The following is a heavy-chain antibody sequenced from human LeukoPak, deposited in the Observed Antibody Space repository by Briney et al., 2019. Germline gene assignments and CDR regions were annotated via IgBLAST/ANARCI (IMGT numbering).Heavy chain of an antibody. Sequence: PSETLSLTCTVSDDSISSTSYYWGWIRQPPGKGLEWIGSMYSSGSTYYSPSLKSRVTISVDTSKNHFSLKLSSVTAADTAVYYCARLSVSGYSSGCYDYWGQGTLVTVSS. CDR3: ARLSVSGYSSGCYDY. CDR1: DDSISSTSYY. D-gene: IGHD6-19*01. J-gene: IGHJ4*02. CDR2: MYSSGST. V-gene: IGHV4-39*07.